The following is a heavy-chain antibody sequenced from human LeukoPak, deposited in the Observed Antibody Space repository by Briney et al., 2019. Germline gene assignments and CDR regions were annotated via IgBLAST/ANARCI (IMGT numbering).Heavy chain of an antibody. CDR1: GFTFTTYW. V-gene: IGHV3-7*04. D-gene: IGHD3-16*02. CDR3: AKDGDVISPPFDY. J-gene: IGHJ4*02. CDR2: IKPDGGEK. Sequence: QSGGSLRLSCVASGFTFTTYWMSWVRQAPGKGLEWVAIIKPDGGEKYYVDSVKGRFTISRDNAKNSLNLQMNSLRAEDTAVYYCAKDGDVISPPFDYWGQGTLVTVSS.